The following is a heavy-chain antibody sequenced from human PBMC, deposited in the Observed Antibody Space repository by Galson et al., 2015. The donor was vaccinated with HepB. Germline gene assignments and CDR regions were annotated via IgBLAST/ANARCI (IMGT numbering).Heavy chain of an antibody. J-gene: IGHJ4*02. CDR2: ISSSSSYT. Sequence: SLRLSCAASGFTFSDYYMSWIRQAPGKGLEWVSYISSSSSYTNYADSVKGRFTISRDNAKNSLYLQMNSLRAEDTAVYYCAREGYGDPWFADYWGQGTLVTVSS. D-gene: IGHD4-17*01. CDR1: GFTFSDYY. V-gene: IGHV3-11*05. CDR3: AREGYGDPWFADY.